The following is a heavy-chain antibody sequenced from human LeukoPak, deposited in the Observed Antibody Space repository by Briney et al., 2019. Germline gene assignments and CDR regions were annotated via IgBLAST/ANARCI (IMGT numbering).Heavy chain of an antibody. J-gene: IGHJ6*03. CDR2: INWKGGST. CDR3: ARDRGRYYMDV. V-gene: IGHV3-20*04. D-gene: IGHD6-25*01. Sequence: GGSLRLSCAASGFTFDDYGMNWVRQAPGKGLEWVSGINWKGGSTGYADSVKGRFTISRENAKNSLYLQMNSLRAGDTAVYYCARDRGRYYMDVWGKGTTVTISS. CDR1: GFTFDDYG.